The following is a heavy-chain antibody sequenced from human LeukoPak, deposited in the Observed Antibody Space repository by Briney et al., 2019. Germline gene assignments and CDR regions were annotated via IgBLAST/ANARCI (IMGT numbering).Heavy chain of an antibody. V-gene: IGHV4-38-2*02. CDR3: ANDGRGSYTFDY. CDR1: GYSISSGYY. J-gene: IGHJ4*02. Sequence: SETLSLTCTVSGYSISSGYYWGWIRQPPGKGLGWIGSIYHSGSTYDNQSVKSRVTREVDTTKTQFSLKLSSVTAADTAVYYCANDGRGSYTFDYWGQGTLVTVSS. CDR2: IYHSGST. D-gene: IGHD3-16*01.